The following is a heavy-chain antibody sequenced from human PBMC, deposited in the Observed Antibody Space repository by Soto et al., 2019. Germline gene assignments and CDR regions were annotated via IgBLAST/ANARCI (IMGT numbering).Heavy chain of an antibody. V-gene: IGHV3-33*08. Sequence: GGSLRLSCAASGFTFRNYGMHWVRQAPGKGLEWVAVIWYDGSNKYYADSVKGRFTISRDNSKNTLYLQLNSLRAEDTAVYCVLLINFSRSTVNSPSLTSAVTISFNNSKNLFSMKLTCVTAADTAVFYCLISFCSGGSCWAWSNWFDPWGQGTLVTAPQ. CDR1: GFTFRNYG. J-gene: IGHJ5*02. CDR3: LLINFSRSTVNSPSLTSAVTISFNNSKNLFSMKLTCVTAADTAVFYCLISFCSGGSCWAWSNWFDP. D-gene: IGHD2-2*01. CDR2: IWYDGSNK.